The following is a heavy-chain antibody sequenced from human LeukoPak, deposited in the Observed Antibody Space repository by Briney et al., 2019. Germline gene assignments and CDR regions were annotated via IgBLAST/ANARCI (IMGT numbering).Heavy chain of an antibody. Sequence: SETLSLTCPVSGGSISSSSYYWGWIRQPPGKGLEWIGSIYYSGSTNYNPSLKSRVTISVDTSKNQFSLKLSSVTAADTAVYYCAREYYDSSGYYYFAFDIWGQGTMVTVSS. CDR2: IYYSGST. J-gene: IGHJ3*02. V-gene: IGHV4-39*07. D-gene: IGHD3-22*01. CDR1: GGSISSSSYY. CDR3: AREYYDSSGYYYFAFDI.